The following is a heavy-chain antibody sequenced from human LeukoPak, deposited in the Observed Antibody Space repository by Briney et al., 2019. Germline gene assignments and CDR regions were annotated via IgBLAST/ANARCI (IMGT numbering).Heavy chain of an antibody. D-gene: IGHD3-22*01. Sequence: SETLSLTCTVSGDSTSSGAYYWSWIRQPAGEGLEWIGRIYSGGSTNYNPSLKSRVTISVDTSKNQFSLKLSSVTAADTAVYYCAREGSIYYYDSSGYLGYWGQGTLVTVSS. CDR2: IYSGGST. CDR3: AREGSIYYYDSSGYLGY. V-gene: IGHV4-61*02. J-gene: IGHJ4*02. CDR1: GDSTSSGAYY.